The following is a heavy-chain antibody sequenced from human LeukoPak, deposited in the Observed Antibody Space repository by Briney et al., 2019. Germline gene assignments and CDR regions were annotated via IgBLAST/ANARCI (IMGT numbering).Heavy chain of an antibody. J-gene: IGHJ5*02. D-gene: IGHD2-15*01. CDR3: ARGADGVSSNSRGWFDP. Sequence: GSLRLSCTASGFTFSSYSMNWVRQAPGKGLEWVSSISTSSSYIYYADSVKGRFTISRDNARNSLYLQMNTLRAEDTAVYSCARGADGVSSNSRGWFDPWGQGTQVTVSS. V-gene: IGHV3-21*01. CDR1: GFTFSSYS. CDR2: ISTSSSYI.